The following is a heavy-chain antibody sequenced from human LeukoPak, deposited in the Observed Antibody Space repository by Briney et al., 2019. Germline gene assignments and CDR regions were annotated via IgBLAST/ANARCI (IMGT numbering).Heavy chain of an antibody. Sequence: GGTLRLSRAASGLSVDTTFMTWVPHAPVKGLEGVSLIYPGGSTYYADPVKGGFTTSRENSKNTLYLQRSSLRAEDTAVYYCARLRGGYYVDYWGQGTLVTVSS. J-gene: IGHJ4*02. D-gene: IGHD3-16*01. CDR2: IYPGGST. CDR3: ARLRGGYYVDY. V-gene: IGHV3-66*04. CDR1: GLSVDTTF.